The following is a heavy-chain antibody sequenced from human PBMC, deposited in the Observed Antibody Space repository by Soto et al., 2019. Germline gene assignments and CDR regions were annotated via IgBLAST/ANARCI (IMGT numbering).Heavy chain of an antibody. CDR1: GFTFSSYD. J-gene: IGHJ4*02. Sequence: EVQLAEAGGGMVQPGGSLRLSCVASGFTFSSYDMHWVRQAPGKGLEYVSSISSNGGTTYYGNSVKGRFTISRDNSMNTVFLPRGSLRAEDMAVYCCVRRVSGNYDYWGQGTLVTVSS. CDR3: VRRVSGNYDY. CDR2: ISSNGGTT. D-gene: IGHD1-7*01. V-gene: IGHV3-64*01.